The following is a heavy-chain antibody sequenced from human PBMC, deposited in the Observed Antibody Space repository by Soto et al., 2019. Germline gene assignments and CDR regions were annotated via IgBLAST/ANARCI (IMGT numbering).Heavy chain of an antibody. V-gene: IGHV3-23*01. Sequence: EVQLLESGGGLVQPGGSLRLSCAASGFTFSSYAMSWVRQAPGKGLEWVSAISGSGGSTYYADSVKGRFTISRDNSNNTLYLQMTSLRAADTVVYYCAKAGGFGGYWYFDLCVRGTLVTVSS. CDR1: GFTFSSYA. CDR3: AKAGGFGGYWYFDL. CDR2: ISGSGGST. D-gene: IGHD3-10*01. J-gene: IGHJ2*01.